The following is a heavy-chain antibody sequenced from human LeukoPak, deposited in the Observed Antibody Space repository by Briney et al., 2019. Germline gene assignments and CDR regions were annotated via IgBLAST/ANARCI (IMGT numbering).Heavy chain of an antibody. CDR3: AKDSSRGWYGNY. D-gene: IGHD6-19*01. Sequence: GGSLRLSCAASGFTFSNYGMHWVRQAPGKGLEWVAVISYDGSNKYYADSVKGRFTISRDNSKNTLYLQMNSLRAEDTAVYYCAKDSSRGWYGNYWGQGTLGTVS. CDR1: GFTFSNYG. CDR2: ISYDGSNK. V-gene: IGHV3-30*18. J-gene: IGHJ4*02.